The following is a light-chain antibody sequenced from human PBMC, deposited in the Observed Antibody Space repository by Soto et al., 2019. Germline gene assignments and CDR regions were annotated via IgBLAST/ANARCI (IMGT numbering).Light chain of an antibody. J-gene: IGKJ4*01. CDR2: DAS. CDR3: QQRSNWPLT. V-gene: IGKV3-11*01. CDR1: QSVGSS. Sequence: EIVLTQSPASLSLSPGERATLSCRASQSVGSSLAWYQQRPGQAPRLLIYDASNRATDIPDRFRGSGSGTDFTLTISSLEPEDFAVYYCQQRSNWPLTFGGGTKVEIK.